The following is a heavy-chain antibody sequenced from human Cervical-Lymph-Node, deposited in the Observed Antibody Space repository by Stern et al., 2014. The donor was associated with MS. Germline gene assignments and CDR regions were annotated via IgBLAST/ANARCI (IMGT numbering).Heavy chain of an antibody. CDR1: GFTFSSSP. D-gene: IGHD6-19*01. Sequence: DQLVESGGGVVQPGRSLRLTCAASGFTFSSSPMHWVRQAPGKGPEWVAVLSYDGSQKDYADSVRGRFTISRDNSNNMLYLKLSSLRPEDTAVYYCARDLNLAAWGAFDVWGQGTLVTVSS. J-gene: IGHJ3*01. V-gene: IGHV3-30*04. CDR3: ARDLNLAAWGAFDV. CDR2: LSYDGSQK.